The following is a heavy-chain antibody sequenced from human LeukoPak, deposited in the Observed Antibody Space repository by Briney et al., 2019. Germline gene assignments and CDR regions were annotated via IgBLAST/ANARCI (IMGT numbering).Heavy chain of an antibody. V-gene: IGHV3-48*01. CDR1: GFTVSSNY. D-gene: IGHD3-3*01. CDR3: ARDIYDFWSGYDAFDI. J-gene: IGHJ3*02. Sequence: EGSLRLSCAASGFTVSSNYMSWVRQAPGKGLEWVSYISSSSSTIYYADSVKGRFTISRDNAKNSLYLQMNSLRAEDTAVYYCARDIYDFWSGYDAFDIWGQGTMVTVSS. CDR2: ISSSSSTI.